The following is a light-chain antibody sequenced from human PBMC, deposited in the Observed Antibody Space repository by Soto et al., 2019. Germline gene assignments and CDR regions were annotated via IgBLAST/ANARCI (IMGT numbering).Light chain of an antibody. CDR1: QRVSSSY. CDR3: QQSGSSPLT. CDR2: GAS. V-gene: IGKV3-20*01. Sequence: EIVLTQSPGTLSLSPGERVTLSCRASQRVSSSYIAWYQQKPGQAPRLLIYGASSRATGIADRFSGSGSGTDFTLTISRLEPEDFAVYRCQQSGSSPLTFGGGTKVEIK. J-gene: IGKJ4*01.